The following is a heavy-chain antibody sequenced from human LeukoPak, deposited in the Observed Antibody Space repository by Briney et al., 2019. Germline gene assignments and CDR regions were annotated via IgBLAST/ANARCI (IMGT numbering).Heavy chain of an antibody. CDR2: ISSSSSYI. D-gene: IGHD5-24*01. Sequence: PGGSLRLSCAASGFTFSSYSMNWVRQAPGKGLEWVSSISSSSSYIYYADSVKGRFTISRDNDENSLYLQMNSLRAEDTAVYYCARGTDGYNYDQTYYFGYWGQGTLVTVSS. J-gene: IGHJ4*02. CDR3: ARGTDGYNYDQTYYFGY. CDR1: GFTFSSYS. V-gene: IGHV3-21*01.